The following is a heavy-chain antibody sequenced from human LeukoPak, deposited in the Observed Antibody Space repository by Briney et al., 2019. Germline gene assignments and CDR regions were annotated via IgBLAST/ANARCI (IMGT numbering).Heavy chain of an antibody. V-gene: IGHV4-4*07. J-gene: IGHJ5*02. CDR1: GGSISGYY. Sequence: SETLSLTCTVSGGSISGYYWNWIRQPAGKGLVWIGRIYTTGATNYNPSLMSRVTMSVDTSKNQFSLKLSSVTAADTAVYYCASTNDFGDYMGAWGQGTLVTVSS. D-gene: IGHD4-17*01. CDR2: IYTTGAT. CDR3: ASTNDFGDYMGA.